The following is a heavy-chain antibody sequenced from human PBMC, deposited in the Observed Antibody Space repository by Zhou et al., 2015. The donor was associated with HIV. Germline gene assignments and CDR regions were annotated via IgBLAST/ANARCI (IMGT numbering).Heavy chain of an antibody. J-gene: IGHJ3*02. Sequence: QVQLVQSGAEVKKPGSSVKVSCKASGGTFSSYAISWVRQAPGQGLEWMGGIIPIFGTANYAQKFQGRVTITADESTSTAYMELSSLRSEDTAVYYCAREGDIVVVAKRADAFVYLGPKGRMVTVSS. V-gene: IGHV1-69*01. CDR1: GGTFSSYA. CDR2: IIPIFGTA. D-gene: IGHD2-15*01. CDR3: AREGDIVVVAKRADAFVY.